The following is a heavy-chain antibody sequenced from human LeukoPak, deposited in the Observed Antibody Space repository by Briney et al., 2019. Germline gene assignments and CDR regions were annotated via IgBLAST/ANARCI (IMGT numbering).Heavy chain of an antibody. J-gene: IGHJ4*02. D-gene: IGHD3-22*01. CDR1: GGSISSSNYC. CDR3: ARRTYYHTSGYPHYFDY. Sequence: SETLSLTCSVSGGSISSSNYCWGWIRQPPGKGLEWIANVYYGGSTYYNPSLKSRITIPLDTSKNQFSLKLSSVTAADTAVYYCARRTYYHTSGYPHYFDYWGQGTLVTVSS. CDR2: VYYGGST. V-gene: IGHV4-39*01.